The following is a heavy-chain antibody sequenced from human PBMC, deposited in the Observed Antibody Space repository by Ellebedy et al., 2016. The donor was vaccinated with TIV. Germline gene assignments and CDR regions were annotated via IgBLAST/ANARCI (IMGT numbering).Heavy chain of an antibody. CDR3: VTFSGSSGSFDP. J-gene: IGHJ4*02. Sequence: ASVKVSCKASGYTFTKYYIHWVRQAPGQGLEWMGVIDPLPGTTTLAQTLQGRFTMTRDTSTSTVYMALSSLRSEDSDVYYCVTFSGSSGSFDPWGQGTLVAVAS. CDR2: IDPLPGTT. D-gene: IGHD3-22*01. CDR1: GYTFTKYY. V-gene: IGHV1-46*04.